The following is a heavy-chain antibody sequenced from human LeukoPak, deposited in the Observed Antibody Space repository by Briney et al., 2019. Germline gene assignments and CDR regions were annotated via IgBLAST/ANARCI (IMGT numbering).Heavy chain of an antibody. V-gene: IGHV1-24*01. CDR2: FDPEDGET. D-gene: IGHD3-22*01. CDR1: GYTLTELS. J-gene: IGHJ4*02. Sequence: ASVKVSCKVSGYTLTELSMHWVRQAPGKGLEWMGGFDPEDGETIYAQRFQGRVTMTRDTSTSTVYMELSSLRSEDTAVYYCARACFYDSAYYVPLGFDYWGQGTLVTVSS. CDR3: ARACFYDSAYYVPLGFDY.